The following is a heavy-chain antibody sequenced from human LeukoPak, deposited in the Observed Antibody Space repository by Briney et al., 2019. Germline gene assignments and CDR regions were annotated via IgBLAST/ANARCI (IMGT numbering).Heavy chain of an antibody. CDR1: GYTFTGHY. J-gene: IGHJ4*02. CDR3: ARAVVVAAPFDY. Sequence: ASVKVSCKASGYTFTGHYIHWVRQAPGQRLEWMGWINAGNGNTKYSQKFQGRVTITRDTSASTAYMELSSLRSEDTAVYYCARAVVVAAPFDYWGQGTLVTVSS. V-gene: IGHV1-3*01. D-gene: IGHD2-15*01. CDR2: INAGNGNT.